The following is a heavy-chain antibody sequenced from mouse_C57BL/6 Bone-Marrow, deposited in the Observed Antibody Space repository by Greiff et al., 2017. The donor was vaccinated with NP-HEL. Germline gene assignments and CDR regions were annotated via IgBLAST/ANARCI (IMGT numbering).Heavy chain of an antibody. D-gene: IGHD3-1*01. CDR1: GYTFTSYW. CDR3: ARSGY. CDR2: IDPSDSYT. Sequence: VQLQQPGAELVRPGTSVKLSCKASGYTFTSYWMPWVKQRPGQGLEWIGVIDPSDSYTNYNQKFKGKATLTVDTSSSTAYMQLSSLTSEDSAVYYCARSGYWGQGTTLTVSS. J-gene: IGHJ2*01. V-gene: IGHV1-59*01.